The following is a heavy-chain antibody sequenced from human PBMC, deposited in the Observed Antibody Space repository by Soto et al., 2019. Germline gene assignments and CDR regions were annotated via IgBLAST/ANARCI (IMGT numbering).Heavy chain of an antibody. CDR1: GFTFSSYG. Sequence: GGSLRLSCAASGFTFSSYGMHWVRQAPGKGLEWVAVIWYDGSNKYYADSVKGRFTISRDNSKNTLYLQMNSLRAEDTAVYYCARDDIVVVPAAPWFDYGGYGSYYYYGMDVWGQGTTVTVSS. D-gene: IGHD2-2*01. CDR3: ARDDIVVVPAAPWFDYGGYGSYYYYGMDV. J-gene: IGHJ6*02. V-gene: IGHV3-33*01. CDR2: IWYDGSNK.